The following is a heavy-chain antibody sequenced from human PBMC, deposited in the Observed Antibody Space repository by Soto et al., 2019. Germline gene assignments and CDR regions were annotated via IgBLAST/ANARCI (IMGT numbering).Heavy chain of an antibody. D-gene: IGHD1-26*01. J-gene: IGHJ4*02. CDR2: VYYNGNT. CDR3: ARLSGSYNDRYFDY. CDR1: GASTTGSSYQ. V-gene: IGHV4-39*01. Sequence: XXTLSLTCTVSGASTTGSSYQWVCLRQPPGKGLEWIGNVYYNGNTYYKASLKSRVTISVDTSNNQFSLKVKSVTAADTAVYYCARLSGSYNDRYFDYWGQGTLVTSPQ.